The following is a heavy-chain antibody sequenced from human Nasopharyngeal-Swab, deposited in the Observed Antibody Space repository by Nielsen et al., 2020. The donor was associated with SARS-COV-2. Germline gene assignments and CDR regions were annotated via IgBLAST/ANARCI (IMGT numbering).Heavy chain of an antibody. CDR2: IWYDGSEK. CDR1: GFSFRDSA. CDR3: ARDPPFSGWTLES. V-gene: IGHV3-33*01. Sequence: GESLKISCAASGFSFRDSAMHWVRQAPGKGLEWMAVIWYDGSEKYYVDSVKGRFTISRDNSKNTLYLQMNSLRAEDTAVYYCARDPPFSGWTLESWGQGTLVTVSS. J-gene: IGHJ4*02. D-gene: IGHD6-25*01.